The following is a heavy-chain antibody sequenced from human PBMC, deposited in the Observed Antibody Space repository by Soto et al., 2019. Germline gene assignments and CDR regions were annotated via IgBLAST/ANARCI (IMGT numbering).Heavy chain of an antibody. Sequence: GGSQRLSCAASGFTFSSYSMNWVRQAPGKGLEWVSYISSSSSTIYYADSVKGRFTISRDNAKNSLYLQMNSLRDEDTAVYYCARDRGYEYSSSSIDYWGQGTLVTVSS. CDR2: ISSSSSTI. D-gene: IGHD6-6*01. CDR1: GFTFSSYS. CDR3: ARDRGYEYSSSSIDY. V-gene: IGHV3-48*02. J-gene: IGHJ4*02.